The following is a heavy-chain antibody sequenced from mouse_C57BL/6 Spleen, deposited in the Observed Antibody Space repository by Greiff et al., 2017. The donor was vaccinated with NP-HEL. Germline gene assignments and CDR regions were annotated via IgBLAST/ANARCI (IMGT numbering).Heavy chain of an antibody. J-gene: IGHJ2*01. CDR1: GFTFSDYY. CDR3: ARGVTGRYFDY. V-gene: IGHV5-16*01. CDR2: INYDGSST. D-gene: IGHD2-2*01. Sequence: EVMLVESEGGLVQPGSSMKLSCTASGFTFSDYYMAWVRQVPEKGLEWVANINYDGSSTYYLDSLKSRFIISRDNAKNILYLQMSSLKSEDTATYYCARGVTGRYFDYWGQGTTLTVSS.